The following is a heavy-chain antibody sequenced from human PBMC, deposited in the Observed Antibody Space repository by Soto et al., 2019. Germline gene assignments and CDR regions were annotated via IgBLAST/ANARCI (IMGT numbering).Heavy chain of an antibody. CDR1: GFTFSSYA. Sequence: GSLRLSCAASGFTFSSYAMSWVRQAPGKGLEWVSAISGSGGSTYYADSVKGRFTISRDNSKNTLYLQMNSLRAEDTAVYYCAKYSGVGYYYGMDVWGQGTTVTVSS. CDR2: ISGSGGST. D-gene: IGHD1-26*01. V-gene: IGHV3-23*01. CDR3: AKYSGVGYYYGMDV. J-gene: IGHJ6*02.